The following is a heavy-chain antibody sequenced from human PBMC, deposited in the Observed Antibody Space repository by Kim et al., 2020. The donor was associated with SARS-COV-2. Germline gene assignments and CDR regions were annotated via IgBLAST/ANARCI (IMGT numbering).Heavy chain of an antibody. CDR1: GFTFSSYS. Sequence: GGSLRLSCAASGFTFSSYSMNWVRQAPGKGLEWVSSISSSSSYIYYADSVKGRFTISRDNAKNSLYLQMNSLRAEDTAVYYCARESSGWYVYVDYWGQGTLVTVSS. CDR2: ISSSSSYI. CDR3: ARESSGWYVYVDY. V-gene: IGHV3-21*01. D-gene: IGHD6-19*01. J-gene: IGHJ4*02.